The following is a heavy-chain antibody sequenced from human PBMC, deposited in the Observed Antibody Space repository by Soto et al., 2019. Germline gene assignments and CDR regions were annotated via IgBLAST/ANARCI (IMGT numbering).Heavy chain of an antibody. D-gene: IGHD2-2*01. CDR1: GFIFSDFS. V-gene: IGHV3-21*01. CDR3: AREKKHQSLGGRFGMDV. Sequence: KAGGSLRLSCAVSGFIFSDFSMNWVRQAPGKGLEWVASIGSSGGYIFYADSVKGRFTISRDNAKKSLDLQINSLRAEDTAVYYCAREKKHQSLGGRFGMDVWGQGTTVTVSS. J-gene: IGHJ6*02. CDR2: IGSSGGYI.